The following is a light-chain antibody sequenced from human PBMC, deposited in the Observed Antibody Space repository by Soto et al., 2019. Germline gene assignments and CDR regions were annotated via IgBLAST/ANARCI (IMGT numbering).Light chain of an antibody. V-gene: IGKV3-15*01. CDR1: YSVGSD. Sequence: EIVMTQSPATLSVSPGGRATLSCRASYSVGSDLAWYQVRPGQAPRLLIYDASTRAIGIPTRFSGRGSGTEFTITISSLQSEDVAVYYCQQYNFWSLFSFAQGTKLEI. CDR3: QQYNFWSLFS. CDR2: DAS. J-gene: IGKJ2*01.